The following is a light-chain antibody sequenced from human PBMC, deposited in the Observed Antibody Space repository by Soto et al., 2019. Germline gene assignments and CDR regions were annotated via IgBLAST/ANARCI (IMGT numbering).Light chain of an antibody. V-gene: IGKV3-20*01. CDR1: QAVISGY. Sequence: EIVLTQSPGALSLSPGEGATLSCRASQAVISGYLAWYQQKPGQAPRLLMYGVSSRPTGISDRFSGSGSGTEFTLTITRLEPEDFALYYCQQYGVLQFNFGQGTKLQIK. CDR2: GVS. CDR3: QQYGVLQFN. J-gene: IGKJ2*01.